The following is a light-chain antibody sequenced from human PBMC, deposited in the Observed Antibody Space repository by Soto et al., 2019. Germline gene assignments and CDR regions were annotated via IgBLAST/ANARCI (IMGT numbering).Light chain of an antibody. CDR2: GAS. Sequence: IVLTQYTGTLSFSLVERSTLSCSASQSVSSSYLAWYQQKPGQAPRLLIYGASSRATGIPDRFSGSGSGTDFTLTISRLEPEDFAVYYCQQYGSSPWTFGQGTKVDVK. CDR3: QQYGSSPWT. CDR1: QSVSSSY. J-gene: IGKJ1*01. V-gene: IGKV3-20*01.